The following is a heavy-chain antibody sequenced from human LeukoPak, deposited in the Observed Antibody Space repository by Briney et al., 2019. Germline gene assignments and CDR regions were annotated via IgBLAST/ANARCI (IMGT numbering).Heavy chain of an antibody. CDR2: IKQDESEK. V-gene: IGHV3-7*01. J-gene: IGHJ4*02. CDR1: GFTLSSYW. D-gene: IGHD1-26*01. CDR3: ARDESGESELDY. Sequence: GGSLRLSCAASGFTLSSYWMSSVRQAPGKGLEGVANIKQDESEKYYVDSVKGRFTISRDNAKNSLYLQMNSLRAEDTAVYYCARDESGESELDYWGQGTLVTVSS.